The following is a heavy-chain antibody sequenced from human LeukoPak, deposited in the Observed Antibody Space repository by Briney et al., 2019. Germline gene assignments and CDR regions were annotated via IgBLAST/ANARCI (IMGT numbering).Heavy chain of an antibody. J-gene: IGHJ3*02. CDR2: ISYDGSNK. CDR1: GFTFTTYG. Sequence: GGSLRLSCATSGFTFTTYGIHWVRQAPGKGLEWVAVISYDGSNKYYADSVKGRLTISRDNSKNTLYLQMNSLRAEDTAVYYCAREHPHYYDSGVLNAFDIWGQGTMVTVSS. V-gene: IGHV3-30*19. D-gene: IGHD3-22*01. CDR3: AREHPHYYDSGVLNAFDI.